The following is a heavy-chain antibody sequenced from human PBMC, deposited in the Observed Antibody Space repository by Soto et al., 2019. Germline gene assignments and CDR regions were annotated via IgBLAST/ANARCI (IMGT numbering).Heavy chain of an antibody. Sequence: EEQLVESGGGLVQPGGSLRLSCAASGFRFSGYSMNWVRQAPGKGLEWLSYISSSSTNIYYADSVKGRFTISRDDAKNALYLQVNSRRDEDKAMYYCARDPRYCSGGTYYSHFYYYYMDVWGKGTTVTVSS. CDR3: ARDPRYCSGGTYYSHFYYYYMDV. D-gene: IGHD2-15*01. J-gene: IGHJ6*03. V-gene: IGHV3-48*02. CDR1: GFRFSGYS. CDR2: ISSSSTNI.